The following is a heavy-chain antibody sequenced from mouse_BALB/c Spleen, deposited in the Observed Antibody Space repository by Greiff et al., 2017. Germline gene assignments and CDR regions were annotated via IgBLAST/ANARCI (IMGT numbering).Heavy chain of an antibody. Sequence: EVQLQESGPDLVKPSQSLSLTCTVTGYSITSGYSWHWIRQFPGNKLEWMGYIHYSGSTNYNPSLKSRISITRDTSKNQFFLQLNSVTTEDTATYYCAIIYYDYEGGDAWFAYWGQGTLVTVSA. CDR1: GYSITSGYS. CDR2: IHYSGST. D-gene: IGHD2-4*01. V-gene: IGHV3-1*02. J-gene: IGHJ3*01. CDR3: AIIYYDYEGGDAWFAY.